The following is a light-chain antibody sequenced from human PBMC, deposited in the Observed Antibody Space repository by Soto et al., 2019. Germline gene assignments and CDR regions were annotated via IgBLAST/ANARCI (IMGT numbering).Light chain of an antibody. J-gene: IGLJ1*01. CDR1: SSDVDAYNY. Sequence: QSALTQPPSASGSPGQSVTISCTGTSSDVDAYNYVSWYQQHPGKAPKLMIYEVSKRPSGVPDRFSGSKSGNTASLTVSGLQAEDEADYYCSSYTSSSTLDYVFGTGTKLTVL. CDR3: SSYTSSSTLDYV. V-gene: IGLV2-8*01. CDR2: EVS.